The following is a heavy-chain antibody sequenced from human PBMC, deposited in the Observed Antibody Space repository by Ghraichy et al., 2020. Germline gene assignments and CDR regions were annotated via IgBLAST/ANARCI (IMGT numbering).Heavy chain of an antibody. J-gene: IGHJ6*02. CDR3: ASGNFYGSGPGTYYYSYYGMDV. D-gene: IGHD3-10*01. V-gene: IGHV1-69*04. CDR1: GGTFSSYA. Sequence: SVKVSCKASGGTFSSYAISWVRQAPGQGLEWMGRIIPILGIANYAQKFQGRVTITAGKSTSTAYMELSSLRSEDTAVYYCASGNFYGSGPGTYYYSYYGMDVGGQGTTVTVSS. CDR2: IIPILGIA.